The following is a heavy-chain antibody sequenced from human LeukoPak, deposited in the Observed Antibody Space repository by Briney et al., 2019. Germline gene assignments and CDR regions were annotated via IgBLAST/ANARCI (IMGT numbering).Heavy chain of an antibody. Sequence: AGGSLRLSRAASGFTFSSYGMHWVRQAPGKGLEWVAFIRYDGSNKYYADSVKGRFTISRDNSKNTLYLQMNSLRAEDTAVYYCAKDGSERSYYDFWSGYKGYYFDYWGQGTLVTVSS. CDR2: IRYDGSNK. CDR3: AKDGSERSYYDFWSGYKGYYFDY. CDR1: GFTFSSYG. D-gene: IGHD3-3*01. V-gene: IGHV3-30*02. J-gene: IGHJ4*02.